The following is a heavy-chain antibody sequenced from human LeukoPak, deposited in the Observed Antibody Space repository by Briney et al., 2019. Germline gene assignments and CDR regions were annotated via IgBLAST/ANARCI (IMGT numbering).Heavy chain of an antibody. CDR2: MNPNSGNT. CDR1: GYTFTSYD. D-gene: IGHD3-3*01. J-gene: IGHJ4*02. V-gene: IGHV1-8*03. CDR3: ARAPSYYDFWSGTIDY. Sequence: ASVKVSCKASGYTFTSYDINWVRQATGQGLEWMGWMNPNSGNTGYAQKFQGRVTITRNTSISTAYMELSSLRSEDTAVYYCARAPSYYDFWSGTIDYWGQGTLVTVSS.